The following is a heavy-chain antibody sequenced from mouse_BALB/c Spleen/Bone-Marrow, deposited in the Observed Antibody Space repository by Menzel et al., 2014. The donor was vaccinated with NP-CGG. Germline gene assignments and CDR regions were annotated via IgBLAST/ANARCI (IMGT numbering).Heavy chain of an antibody. J-gene: IGHJ2*01. V-gene: IGHV7-3*02. CDR1: GFTFTDYY. Sequence: EVKLVESGGGLVQPGGSLRLSCATSGFTFTDYYMNWVRQPPGKALEWLGFIRNNANGYTTEYSASVKSRFTISRDNSQNILYLQMNTLRADDSATYYCARDKGRVFFDYWGQGTTLTVSS. CDR3: ARDKGRVFFDY. CDR2: IRNNANGYTT.